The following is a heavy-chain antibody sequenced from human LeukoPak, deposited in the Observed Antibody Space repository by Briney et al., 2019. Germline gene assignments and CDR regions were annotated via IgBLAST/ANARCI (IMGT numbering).Heavy chain of an antibody. D-gene: IGHD3-22*01. CDR1: GYTFTGYY. J-gene: IGHJ4*02. V-gene: IGHV1-2*02. CDR2: INPNSGGT. Sequence: ASVKVSCKASGYTFTGYYMHWVRQAPGQGLEWMGWINPNSGGTNYAQKFQGRVTMTRDTSISTAYMELSRLRSDDTAVYYCARDRDSSGYYSCDSWGQGTLVTVSS. CDR3: ARDRDSSGYYSCDS.